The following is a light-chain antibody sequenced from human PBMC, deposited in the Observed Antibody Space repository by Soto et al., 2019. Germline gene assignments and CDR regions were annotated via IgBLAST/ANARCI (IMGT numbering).Light chain of an antibody. V-gene: IGLV1-47*02. CDR2: SGA. CDR1: SSNIGSNY. J-gene: IGLJ3*02. Sequence: QSVLSQPPSASGTPGQRVTISCSGSSSNIGSNYVYWYQQLPGTAPKLLIYSGAERPSGVPDRFSDSKSGTSASLAISGLRSEDEADYYCSAWDDSLSGPVFGGGTQLTVL. CDR3: SAWDDSLSGPV.